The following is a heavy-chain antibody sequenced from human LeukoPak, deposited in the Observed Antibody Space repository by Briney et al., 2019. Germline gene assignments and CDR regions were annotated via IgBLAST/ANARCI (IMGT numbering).Heavy chain of an antibody. J-gene: IGHJ5*02. CDR1: GGSISSGGYY. Sequence: SQSLSLTCTVSGGSISSGGYYWSWIRQHPGKGLEWIGYIYYSGSTYYNPSLKSRVTISVDTSKNQFSLKLSSVTAADTAVYYCARGDWRVRGVIIALNWFDPWGQGTLVTVSP. V-gene: IGHV4-31*03. CDR3: ARGDWRVRGVIIALNWFDP. CDR2: IYYSGST. D-gene: IGHD3-10*01.